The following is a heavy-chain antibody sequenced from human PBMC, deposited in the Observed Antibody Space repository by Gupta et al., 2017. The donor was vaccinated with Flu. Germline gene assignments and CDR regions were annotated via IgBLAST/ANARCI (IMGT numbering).Heavy chain of an antibody. D-gene: IGHD3-16*01. J-gene: IGHJ4*02. CDR1: GFTFSTYA. V-gene: IGHV3-23*01. CDR3: VTGGTAFYE. Sequence: VELSESGGGRVQPGGSLTLSCAASGFTFSTYAMSWVRQAPGKAPEWLSVMSPTGDKLFYAESVQGRFTMSRDNSKSILFLHMASLRGEDSAVYYCVTGGTAFYEWGQGSKVSVSS. CDR2: MSPTGDKL.